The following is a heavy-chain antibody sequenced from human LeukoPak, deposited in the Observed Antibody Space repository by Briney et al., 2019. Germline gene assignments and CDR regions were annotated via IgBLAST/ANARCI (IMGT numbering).Heavy chain of an antibody. V-gene: IGHV1-18*01. CDR2: ISGYNGKT. Sequence: ASVTVSCKASGYTFTSYGISWVRQAPGQGLEWMGWISGYNGKTNYAQKLQGRVTMTTDTSTSTAYMELRSLRSDDTAVYYCARHYGGNSFDYWGQGTLVTVSS. D-gene: IGHD4-23*01. CDR1: GYTFTSYG. CDR3: ARHYGGNSFDY. J-gene: IGHJ4*02.